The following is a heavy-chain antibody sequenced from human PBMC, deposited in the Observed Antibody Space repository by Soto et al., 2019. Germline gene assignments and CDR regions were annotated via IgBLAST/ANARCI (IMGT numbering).Heavy chain of an antibody. CDR2: IIPIFGTA. CDR3: ASPSVVVVYYYYGMDV. Sequence: QVQLVQSGAEVQKPGSSVKVSCKASGGTFSSYAISWVRQAPGQGLEWLGGIIPIFGTATYAHKFQGRVTITADESTSTAYMELSSLRSEDTAVYYCASPSVVVVYYYYGMDVWGQGTTVTVSS. CDR1: GGTFSSYA. J-gene: IGHJ6*02. D-gene: IGHD2-21*01. V-gene: IGHV1-69*01.